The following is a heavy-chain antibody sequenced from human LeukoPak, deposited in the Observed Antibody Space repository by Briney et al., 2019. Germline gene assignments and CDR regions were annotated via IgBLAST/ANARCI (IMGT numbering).Heavy chain of an antibody. CDR3: ARSPLNYYDSSGYYL. J-gene: IGHJ5*02. CDR1: GGSLSSYY. D-gene: IGHD3-22*01. V-gene: IGHV4-59*01. CDR2: IYYSGST. Sequence: SETLSLTCTVSGGSLSSYYWSWIRQPPGEGLERSGYIYYSGSTNYNPSLTSRVTISVDTSKNHFSLKLSSVTAADTAVYYCARSPLNYYDSSGYYLWGQGTLVTVSS.